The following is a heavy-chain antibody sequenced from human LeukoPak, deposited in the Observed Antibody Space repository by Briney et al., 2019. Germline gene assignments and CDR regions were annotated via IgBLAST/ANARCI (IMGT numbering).Heavy chain of an antibody. CDR3: ARARASSGWYWGPIYYYYMDV. Sequence: SQTLSLTCAISGDSVSSNSAAWNWIRQSPSRGLEWLGRTYYRSKWYNDYAVSVKSRITINPDTSKNQFSLQLNSVTPEDTAVYYCARARASSGWYWGPIYYYYMDVWGKGTTVTVSS. CDR2: TYYRSKWYN. D-gene: IGHD6-19*01. V-gene: IGHV6-1*01. J-gene: IGHJ6*03. CDR1: GDSVSSNSAA.